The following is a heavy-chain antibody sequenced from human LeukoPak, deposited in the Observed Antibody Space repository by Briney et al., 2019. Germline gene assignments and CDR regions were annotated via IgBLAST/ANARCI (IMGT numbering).Heavy chain of an antibody. V-gene: IGHV3-23*01. CDR1: GFTFSRYA. CDR3: AKDRFYGSGSYTFDS. CDR2: ISGSGGST. D-gene: IGHD3-10*01. J-gene: IGHJ4*02. Sequence: GGSLRLSCAASGFTFSRYAMNWVRQAPGKGLEWVSAISGSGGSTYYADSVKGRFTISRDNSKSTLYLQMNSLRAEDPAVYYCAKDRFYGSGSYTFDSWGQGTLVTVSS.